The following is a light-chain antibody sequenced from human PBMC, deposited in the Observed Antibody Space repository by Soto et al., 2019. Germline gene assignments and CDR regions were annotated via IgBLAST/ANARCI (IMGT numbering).Light chain of an antibody. Sequence: DIQMTQSPSSLSASVGDRVTITCRASQSISTYVNWYQQKPGKAPKLLIYATSSLQSGVPSRFSGSGSGTDFTLTISSLKPEDFATYYCQQSWSSPYTFGQGTKLEIK. CDR2: ATS. J-gene: IGKJ2*01. CDR1: QSISTY. CDR3: QQSWSSPYT. V-gene: IGKV1-39*01.